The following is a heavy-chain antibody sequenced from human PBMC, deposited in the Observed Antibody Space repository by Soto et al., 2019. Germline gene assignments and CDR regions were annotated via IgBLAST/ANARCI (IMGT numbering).Heavy chain of an antibody. D-gene: IGHD3-3*01. V-gene: IGHV3-7*01. Sequence: PGGSLRLSCAASGFTFSSYWMSWVRQAPGKGLEWVANIKQDGSEKYYVDSVKGRFTISRDNAKNSLYLQMSSLRAEDTAVYYCARALDFWSAYFDYWGQGSLVTVSS. CDR3: ARALDFWSAYFDY. CDR1: GFTFSSYW. CDR2: IKQDGSEK. J-gene: IGHJ4*02.